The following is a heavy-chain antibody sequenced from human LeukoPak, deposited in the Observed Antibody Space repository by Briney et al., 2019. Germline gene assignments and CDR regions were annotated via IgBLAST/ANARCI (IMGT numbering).Heavy chain of an antibody. Sequence: ASVKVSCKASGYTFTVYHMHWVRQAPGQGLEWMGRINPNSGDTNYAQKFQGRVTMTRDTSISTAYMELSRLRSDDTTVYYCARDYCSSTSCLFDYWGQGTLVTVSS. CDR1: GYTFTVYH. CDR2: INPNSGDT. D-gene: IGHD2-2*01. V-gene: IGHV1-2*06. CDR3: ARDYCSSTSCLFDY. J-gene: IGHJ4*02.